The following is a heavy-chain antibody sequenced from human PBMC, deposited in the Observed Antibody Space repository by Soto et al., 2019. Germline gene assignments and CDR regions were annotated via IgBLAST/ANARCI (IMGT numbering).Heavy chain of an antibody. D-gene: IGHD2-2*01. J-gene: IGHJ6*02. CDR1: GGTFSSYA. CDR2: IIPIFGTA. V-gene: IGHV1-69*13. CDR3: ARLYCSSTSCYHYYYYYGMDV. Sequence: GASVKVSYKASGGTFSSYAISWVRQAPGQGLEWMGGIIPIFGTANYAQKFQGRVTITADESTSTAYMELSSLRSEDTAVYYCARLYCSSTSCYHYYYYYGMDVWGQGTTVTVSS.